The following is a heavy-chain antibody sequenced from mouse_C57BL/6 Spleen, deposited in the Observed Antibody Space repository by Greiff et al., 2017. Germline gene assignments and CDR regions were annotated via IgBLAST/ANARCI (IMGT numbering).Heavy chain of an antibody. CDR2: ILPGSGRT. CDR1: GYTFTGYW. CDR3: ARMDCGSSSFEY. Sequence: QVQLQQSGAELMKPGASVKLSCKATGYTFTGYWIEWVKQRPGHGLEWIGEILPGSGRTNYDEKFKGKATFTADTSSNTAYMQRSSLTTEDSAIYSCARMDCGSSSFEYWGIGTTLSVS. D-gene: IGHD1-1*01. J-gene: IGHJ2*01. V-gene: IGHV1-9*01.